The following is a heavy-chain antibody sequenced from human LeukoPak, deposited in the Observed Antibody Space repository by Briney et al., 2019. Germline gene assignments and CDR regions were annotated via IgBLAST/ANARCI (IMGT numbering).Heavy chain of an antibody. V-gene: IGHV4-34*01. J-gene: IGHJ4*02. CDR2: INHSGNT. CDR1: GEFFGGSY. CDR3: ARGLYLTTRGGAAAGFLDY. Sequence: TSETLSLTCTVHGEFFGGSYWNWIRQSPGKGLEWIGEINHSGNTNYTPSLTSRVTISVDTSQKQFSLRLSSGTAADTAVYYCARGLYLTTRGGAAAGFLDYWGQGNLVTVSS. D-gene: IGHD6-13*01.